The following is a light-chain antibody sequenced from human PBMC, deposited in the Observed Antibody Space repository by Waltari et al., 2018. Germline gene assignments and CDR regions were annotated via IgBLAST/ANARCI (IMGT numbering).Light chain of an antibody. V-gene: IGLV4-69*01. CDR1: SGHSSNV. CDR3: QTGGHGTWV. Sequence: QLVLTQSPSASASLGASVKLTCTLSSGHSSNVIAWLQQQPEKGPRYLMKVNSDARHSKGDEIPDRFSGSSSGAERYLTISSVQPEDEADYYCQTGGHGTWVFGGGTKLTVL. CDR2: VNSDARH. J-gene: IGLJ3*02.